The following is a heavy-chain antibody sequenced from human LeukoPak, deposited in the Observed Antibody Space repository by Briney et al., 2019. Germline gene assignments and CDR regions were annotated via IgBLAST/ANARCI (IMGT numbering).Heavy chain of an antibody. CDR2: INPSGGST. CDR1: GYTFTSYY. Sequence: ASVKVSCKASGYTFTSYYMHWVRQAPGQGLEWMGIINPSGGSTYYAQKFQGRVTMTRDTSTSTVYMELSSLRSEDTAVYYCAREGNVDIVATIDFDYWGQGTLVAVS. V-gene: IGHV1-46*01. D-gene: IGHD5-12*01. CDR3: AREGNVDIVATIDFDY. J-gene: IGHJ4*02.